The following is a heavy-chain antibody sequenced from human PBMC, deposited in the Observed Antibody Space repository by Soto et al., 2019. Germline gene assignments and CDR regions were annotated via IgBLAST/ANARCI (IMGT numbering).Heavy chain of an antibody. CDR2: IFPGDSDT. CDR1: GYNFANYW. D-gene: IGHD6-13*01. Sequence: PGESLKISCKGSGYNFANYWIGWVRQMPGKGLEWMGMIFPGDSDTKNSPSLQGQITMSVDKSDSSAYLQWRSLKASDTAKYYCAAGYTTGPDAFDIWGQGTMVTVSS. V-gene: IGHV5-51*01. CDR3: AAGYTTGPDAFDI. J-gene: IGHJ3*02.